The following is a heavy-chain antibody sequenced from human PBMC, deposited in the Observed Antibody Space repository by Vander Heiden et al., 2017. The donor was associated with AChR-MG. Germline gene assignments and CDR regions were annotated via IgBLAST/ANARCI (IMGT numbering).Heavy chain of an antibody. CDR1: GFPFSSYA. CDR2: ISGSGGST. J-gene: IGHJ4*02. CDR3: AKEGTIPPRKFDY. D-gene: IGHD3-3*01. V-gene: IGHV3-23*01. Sequence: EVQLLESGGGLVQPGGPLRPSCAASGFPFSSYAMSWVRQAPGKGLEWISAISGSGGSTYYADSVKGRFTISRDNSKNTLYLQMNSLRAEDTAVYYCAKEGTIPPRKFDYWGQGTLVTVSS.